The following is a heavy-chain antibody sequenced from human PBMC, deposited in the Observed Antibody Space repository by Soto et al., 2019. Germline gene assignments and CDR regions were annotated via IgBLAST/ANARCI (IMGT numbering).Heavy chain of an antibody. CDR1: GFTFSSYG. Sequence: QVQLVESGGGVVQPGRSLRLSCAASGFTFSSYGMHWVRQAPGKGLEWVAVISYDGSNKYYADSVKGRFTISRDNSKNTLYLQMYRLIAEHTAVYYCAKGDYVTYAFDIWGQGTMVTVSS. J-gene: IGHJ3*02. V-gene: IGHV3-30*18. D-gene: IGHD3-16*01. CDR2: ISYDGSNK. CDR3: AKGDYVTYAFDI.